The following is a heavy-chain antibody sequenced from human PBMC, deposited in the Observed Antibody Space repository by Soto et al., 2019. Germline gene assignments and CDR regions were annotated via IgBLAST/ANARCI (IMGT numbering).Heavy chain of an antibody. D-gene: IGHD4-4*01. Sequence: GSGTGSFSASGYSFPSAYMHWVRQEPGQGLEWMGIINPSGGSTSYAQKFQGRVTMTRDTSTSTVYMELSSLRSEDTAVYYCARDPTTVDYYYYGMDVWVQGTTVTFSS. V-gene: IGHV1-46*01. CDR3: ARDPTTVDYYYYGMDV. CDR1: GYSFPSAY. CDR2: INPSGGST. J-gene: IGHJ6*02.